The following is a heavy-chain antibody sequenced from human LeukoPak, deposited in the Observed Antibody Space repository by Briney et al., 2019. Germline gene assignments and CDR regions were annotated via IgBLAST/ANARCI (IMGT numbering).Heavy chain of an antibody. J-gene: IGHJ4*02. CDR3: ARSSSWYNYFDY. CDR1: GGSIGSSSYY. V-gene: IGHV4-39*01. CDR2: IYYSGST. Sequence: PSETLSLTCTVSGGSIGSSSYYWGWIRQPPGKGLEWIGNIYYSGSTYYNPSLKSRVTISVDTSKNQFSLKLSSVTAADTAVYYCARSSSWYNYFDYWGQGTLVTVSS. D-gene: IGHD6-13*01.